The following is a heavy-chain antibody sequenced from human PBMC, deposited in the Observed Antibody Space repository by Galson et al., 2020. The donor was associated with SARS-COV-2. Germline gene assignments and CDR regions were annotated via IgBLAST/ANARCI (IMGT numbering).Heavy chain of an antibody. CDR2: INHRGTT. Sequence: SETLSLTCAVYGGSLSGYYWSWIRQPPGKGLEWIGEINHRGTTNYKPSLKSRVTISVDTSKNQFSLKLTSVTVADTAVYYCARPVYCSATTCQGPFYAWGQGSLVTVSS. J-gene: IGHJ5*02. D-gene: IGHD2-15*01. V-gene: IGHV4-34*01. CDR1: GGSLSGYY. CDR3: ARPVYCSATTCQGPFYA.